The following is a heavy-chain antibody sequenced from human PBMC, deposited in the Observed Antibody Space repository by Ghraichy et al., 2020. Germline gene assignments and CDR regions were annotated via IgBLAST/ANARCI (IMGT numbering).Heavy chain of an antibody. CDR2: ISYDGSNK. Sequence: LNISCAASGLTLSSYGMHWVRQAPGKGLEWVAVISYDGSNKYYANSVKGRFTISRDNSKNTLYLQMNSLRPADTALYYCAKGHLHYYDSSGYVGYFDYWGQGTLVTVSS. D-gene: IGHD3-22*01. V-gene: IGHV3-30*18. CDR3: AKGHLHYYDSSGYVGYFDY. CDR1: GLTLSSYG. J-gene: IGHJ4*02.